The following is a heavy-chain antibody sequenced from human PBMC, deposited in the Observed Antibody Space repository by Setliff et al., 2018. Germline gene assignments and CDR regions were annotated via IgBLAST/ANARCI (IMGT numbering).Heavy chain of an antibody. CDR3: AREGGDGDSSGYYSYFDY. CDR1: GYTFITYG. J-gene: IGHJ4*02. D-gene: IGHD3-22*01. Sequence: GASVKVSCKASGYTFITYGVNWVRQAPGQGLEWMGWISAYNGNTNYAQNLQDRVTMATDTSTSTAYMELRSLRSDDTAIYYCAREGGDGDSSGYYSYFDYWGQGALVTVSS. V-gene: IGHV1-18*01. CDR2: ISAYNGNT.